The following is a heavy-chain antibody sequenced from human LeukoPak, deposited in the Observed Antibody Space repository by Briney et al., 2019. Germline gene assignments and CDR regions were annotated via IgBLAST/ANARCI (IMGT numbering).Heavy chain of an antibody. Sequence: GGSLRLSCAASGFTFSSYAMSWVRQAPGKGLEWVSAISGSGGSTYYADSVKGRFTISRDNSKNTLYLQMNSLRAEDTAVYYCAKDGSGWYLFSAGYFDYRGQGTLVTVSS. CDR1: GFTFSSYA. D-gene: IGHD6-19*01. V-gene: IGHV3-23*01. CDR3: AKDGSGWYLFSAGYFDY. CDR2: ISGSGGST. J-gene: IGHJ4*02.